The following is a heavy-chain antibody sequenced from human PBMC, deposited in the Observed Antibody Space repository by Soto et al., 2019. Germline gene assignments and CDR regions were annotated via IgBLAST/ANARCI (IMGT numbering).Heavy chain of an antibody. D-gene: IGHD3-3*01. CDR1: GCSFSSCS. Sequence: PCVCRRFSWSACGCSFSSCSINWVRQAPGKGLGLFSSISSSSSYIYYAASVKGRFTISRDNAKNSLYLQMNSLRAEDTAVYYCARDARGVHDFWSGYPHWFDPWGKGTLVTVSS. CDR3: ARDARGVHDFWSGYPHWFDP. V-gene: IGHV3-21*01. CDR2: ISSSSSYI. J-gene: IGHJ5*02.